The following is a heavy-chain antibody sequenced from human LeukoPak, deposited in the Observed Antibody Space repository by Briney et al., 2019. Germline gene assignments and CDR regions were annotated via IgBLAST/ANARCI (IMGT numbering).Heavy chain of an antibody. D-gene: IGHD2-2*01. CDR1: GYSLTSYW. CDR2: IDPSDSYT. Sequence: GESLRISRKGSGYSLTSYWISGGRQMPGKGRGWRGRIDPSDSYTNYRPSFQGHVTISADKSISTAYLQWSSLKASDNATYYCARLGYRSTSCRIDYWGQGTLVTVSS. V-gene: IGHV5-10-1*01. CDR3: ARLGYRSTSCRIDY. J-gene: IGHJ4*02.